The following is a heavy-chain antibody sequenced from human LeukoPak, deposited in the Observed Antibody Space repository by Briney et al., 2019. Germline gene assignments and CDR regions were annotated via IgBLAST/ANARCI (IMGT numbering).Heavy chain of an antibody. CDR3: AREDIAAAGTSLIHLLDY. CDR1: GYTFTSYY. D-gene: IGHD6-13*01. CDR2: INPSGGST. J-gene: IGHJ4*02. V-gene: IGHV1-46*01. Sequence: ASVKVSCKASGYTFTSYYMHWVRQAPGQGLEWMGIINPSGGSTSYAQKFQGRVTMTRDMSTSTVYMELSSLRSEDTAVYYCAREDIAAAGTSLIHLLDYWGQGTLVTVSS.